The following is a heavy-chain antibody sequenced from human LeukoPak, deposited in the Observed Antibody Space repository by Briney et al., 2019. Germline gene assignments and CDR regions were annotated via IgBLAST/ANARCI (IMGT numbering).Heavy chain of an antibody. D-gene: IGHD2-2*01. CDR1: GYTFTSYA. J-gene: IGHJ6*02. V-gene: IGHV7-4-1*02. CDR3: ARGSCSSTSCYYYYDMDV. Sequence: GASVKVSCKASGYTFTSYAMNWVRQAPGQGLEWMGWINTNTGNPTYAQGFTGRFVFSLDTSVSTAYLQISSLKAEDTAVYYCARGSCSSTSCYYYYDMDVWGQGTTVTVSS. CDR2: INTNTGNP.